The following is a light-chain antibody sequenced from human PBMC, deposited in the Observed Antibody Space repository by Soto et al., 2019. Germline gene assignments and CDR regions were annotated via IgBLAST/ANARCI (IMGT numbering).Light chain of an antibody. CDR2: STI. CDR3: LLYSGGPWV. J-gene: IGLJ3*02. V-gene: IGLV7-43*01. Sequence: QSVVTQEPSLTVSPGGTVTLTCASSTGAVTSGNYPNWFQQKPGQAPRPLIYSTINKHSWTPARFSGSLLGGKAALTLSGVQPEDEAYYYCLLYSGGPWVFGGGTKLTVL. CDR1: TGAVTSGNY.